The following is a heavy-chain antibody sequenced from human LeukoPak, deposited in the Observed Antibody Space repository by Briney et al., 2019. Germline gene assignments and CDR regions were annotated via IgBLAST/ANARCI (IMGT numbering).Heavy chain of an antibody. CDR2: INHSGST. CDR1: GGSFSGYY. V-gene: IGHV4-34*01. Sequence: SETLSLTCAVYGGSFSGYYWSWIRQPPGKGLEWIGEINHSGSTNHNPSLKSRVTISVDTSKNQFSLKLSSVTAADTAVYYCARGRRGYGSGSYYKSYNWFDPWGQGTLVTVSS. J-gene: IGHJ5*02. CDR3: ARGRRGYGSGSYYKSYNWFDP. D-gene: IGHD3-10*01.